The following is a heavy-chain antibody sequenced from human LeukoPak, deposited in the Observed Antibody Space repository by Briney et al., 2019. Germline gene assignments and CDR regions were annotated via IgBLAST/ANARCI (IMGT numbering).Heavy chain of an antibody. CDR1: GYSFTSYW. D-gene: IGHD2-15*01. Sequence: GESLKISCKGSGYSFTSYWISWVRQMPGKGLEWMGRTDPSDSYTNYSPSFQGHVTISADKSISTAYLQWSSLKASDTAMYYCARHNDCSGGSCYLGEADYWGQGTLVTVSS. J-gene: IGHJ4*02. V-gene: IGHV5-10-1*01. CDR3: ARHNDCSGGSCYLGEADY. CDR2: TDPSDSYT.